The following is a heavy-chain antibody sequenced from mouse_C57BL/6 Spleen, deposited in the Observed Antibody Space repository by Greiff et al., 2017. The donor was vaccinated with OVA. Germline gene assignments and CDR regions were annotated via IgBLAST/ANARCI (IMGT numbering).Heavy chain of an antibody. V-gene: IGHV1-82*01. D-gene: IGHD1-1*01. Sequence: QVQLQQSGPELVKPGASVKISCKASGYAFSSSWMNWVKQRPGKGLEWIGRIYPGDGDTNYNGKFKGKATLTADKSSSTAYMQLSSLTSEDSAVYFCARCSIALMDYWGQGTSVTVSS. CDR3: ARCSIALMDY. CDR2: IYPGDGDT. J-gene: IGHJ4*01. CDR1: GYAFSSSW.